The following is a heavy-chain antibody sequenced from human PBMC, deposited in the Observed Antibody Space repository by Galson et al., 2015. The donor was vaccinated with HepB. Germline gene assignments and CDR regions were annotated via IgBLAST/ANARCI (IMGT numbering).Heavy chain of an antibody. V-gene: IGHV4-39*01. CDR1: GGSIDTTDYY. J-gene: IGHJ3*02. D-gene: IGHD2-21*01. Sequence: SETLSLTCTVSGGSIDTTDYYWGWIRQPPGKGLEWIGSIYYFGDTYYTPSLDSRVTLSRDPFKNQFSLKLTSVTAADTSTYYCVRHESLAVGGYFFDIWGHGTMVTVSS. CDR2: IYYFGDT. CDR3: VRHESLAVGGYFFDI.